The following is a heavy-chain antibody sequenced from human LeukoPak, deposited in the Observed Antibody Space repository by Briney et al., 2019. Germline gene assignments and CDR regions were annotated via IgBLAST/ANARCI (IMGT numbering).Heavy chain of an antibody. D-gene: IGHD6-6*01. V-gene: IGHV3-21*01. CDR1: GFTFSRHS. J-gene: IGHJ5*02. CDR3: ARGSSNIAGRNNWFDP. CDR2: ISTSSSYI. Sequence: GRSLRLSCAASGFTFSRHSMNWVRQAPGKGLEWVSSISTSSSYIDYAVSVKGRFTIFRDNAKNSLYLQMNSLRADDTAVYYCARGSSNIAGRNNWFDPWGQGTLVTVSS.